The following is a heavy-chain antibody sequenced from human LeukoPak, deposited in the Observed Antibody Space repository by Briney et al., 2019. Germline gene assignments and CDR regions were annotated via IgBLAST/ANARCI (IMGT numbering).Heavy chain of an antibody. D-gene: IGHD6-19*01. Sequence: SETLSLTCTVSGGSISSYYWSWIRQPAGKGLEWIGRTYTSGSTSTNYNPSLKSRVTMSLDTSKNQFSLKLSSVTAADTAVYFCASDSGWYGHWGQGTLVTVSS. J-gene: IGHJ4*02. CDR2: TYTSGSTST. CDR1: GGSISSYY. V-gene: IGHV4-4*07. CDR3: ASDSGWYGH.